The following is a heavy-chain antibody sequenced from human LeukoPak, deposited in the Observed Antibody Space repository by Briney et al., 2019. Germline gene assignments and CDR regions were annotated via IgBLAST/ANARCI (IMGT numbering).Heavy chain of an antibody. J-gene: IGHJ4*02. D-gene: IGHD2-2*01. Sequence: YPGRSLRLSCAASGFTFDDYAMHWVRQAPGKGLEWVSGISWNSGSIGYADSVKGRFTISRDNAKNSLYLQMNSLRAEDTALYYCARGLVPADYYFDSWGQGTLVTVSS. CDR3: ARGLVPADYYFDS. CDR1: GFTFDDYA. CDR2: ISWNSGSI. V-gene: IGHV3-9*01.